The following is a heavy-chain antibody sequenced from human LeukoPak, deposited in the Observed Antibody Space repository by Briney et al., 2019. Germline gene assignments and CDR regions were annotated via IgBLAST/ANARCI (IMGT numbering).Heavy chain of an antibody. CDR3: ARGSSSYYFDY. V-gene: IGHV4-34*01. D-gene: IGHD6-13*01. J-gene: IGHJ4*02. CDR2: INHSGST. CDR1: GGSFSGYY. Sequence: SETLSLTCAVYGGSFSGYYWSWIRQPPGKGLEWIGEINHSGSTNYNPSLKSRVTISVDASKNQFSLKLSSVTAADTAVYYCARGSSSYYFDYWGQGTLVTVSS.